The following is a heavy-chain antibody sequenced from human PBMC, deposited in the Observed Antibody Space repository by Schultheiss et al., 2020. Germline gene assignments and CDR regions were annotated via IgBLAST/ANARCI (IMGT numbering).Heavy chain of an antibody. D-gene: IGHD3-3*01. CDR2: IYYSGST. CDR3: ARQCEYYDFWSGWFDP. CDR1: GGSINSYY. J-gene: IGHJ5*02. V-gene: IGHV4-59*08. Sequence: SQTLSLTCTVSGGSINSYYWSWIRQPPGKGLEWIGYIYYSGSTNYNPSLKSRVTISVDTSKNQFSLKLSSVTAADTAVYYCARQCEYYDFWSGWFDPWGQGTLVTVSS.